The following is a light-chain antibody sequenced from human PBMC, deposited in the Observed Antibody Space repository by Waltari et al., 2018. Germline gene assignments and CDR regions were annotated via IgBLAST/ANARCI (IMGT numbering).Light chain of an antibody. CDR1: STEVGGYTY. J-gene: IGLJ2*01. Sequence: QSALTQPASVSGSPGQSITISCPGTSTEVGGYTYVSWYQKNPGKPPKLLIYNVNNRPSGISNRFSGSKSGNTASLTISGLQDEDEADYYCSSYSPSTTLGIFGGGTRLTVL. V-gene: IGLV2-14*03. CDR2: NVN. CDR3: SSYSPSTTLGI.